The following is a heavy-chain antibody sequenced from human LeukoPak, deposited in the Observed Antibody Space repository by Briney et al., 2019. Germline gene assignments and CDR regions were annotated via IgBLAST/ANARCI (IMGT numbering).Heavy chain of an antibody. J-gene: IGHJ6*03. Sequence: PGGSLRLSCAASGFTFSDYYMSWIRQAPGKGLEWVANIKQDGSEKHYVDSVKGRFTISRDNAKNSLYLQMSSLRAEDTAVYYCTRVEETATTAAIIRKYSYYYHYMDVWGKGNTVTVSS. V-gene: IGHV3-7*01. CDR2: IKQDGSEK. CDR3: TRVEETATTAAIIRKYSYYYHYMDV. D-gene: IGHD4-11*01. CDR1: GFTFSDYY.